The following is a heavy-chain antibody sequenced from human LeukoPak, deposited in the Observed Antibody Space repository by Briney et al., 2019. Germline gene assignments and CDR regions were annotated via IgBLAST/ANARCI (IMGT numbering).Heavy chain of an antibody. D-gene: IGHD5-18*01. CDR1: GGSISSYY. J-gene: IGHJ4*02. CDR2: IYYSGST. CDR3: AHGYSYGLFDY. V-gene: IGHV4-59*01. Sequence: SKTLSLTCTVSGGSISSYYWSWIRQPPGKGLEWIGYIYYSGSTNYNPSLKSRVTISVDTSKNQFSLKLSSLTAADTAVYYCAHGYSYGLFDYWGQGTLVTVSS.